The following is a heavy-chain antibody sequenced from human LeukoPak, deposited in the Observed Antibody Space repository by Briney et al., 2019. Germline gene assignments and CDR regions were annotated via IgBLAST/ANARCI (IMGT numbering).Heavy chain of an antibody. Sequence: GASVKVSCKASGYTFTGYDINWVRQATGQGLEWMGWMNPNSGNTGYAQKFQGRVTMTRNTSISTAYMELSSLRSEDTAVYYCAREGYEASGYEAWGQGTLVTVSS. CDR3: AREGYEASGYEA. CDR2: MNPNSGNT. V-gene: IGHV1-8*01. D-gene: IGHD5-12*01. CDR1: GYTFTGYD. J-gene: IGHJ5*02.